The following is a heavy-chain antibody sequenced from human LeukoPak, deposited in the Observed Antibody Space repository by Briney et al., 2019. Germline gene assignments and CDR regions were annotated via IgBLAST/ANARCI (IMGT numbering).Heavy chain of an antibody. D-gene: IGHD6-19*01. CDR1: EFTVSNNY. Sequence: GGSLRLSCAASEFTVSNNYMSWVRQAPGKGLEWVSTLSGSGITTYYADSVKGRFTISRDNSKNTLYLQMNSLRAEDTAVYYCAKGIYSSGWSYFDYWGHGTLVTVSS. CDR2: LSGSGITT. J-gene: IGHJ4*01. V-gene: IGHV3-23*01. CDR3: AKGIYSSGWSYFDY.